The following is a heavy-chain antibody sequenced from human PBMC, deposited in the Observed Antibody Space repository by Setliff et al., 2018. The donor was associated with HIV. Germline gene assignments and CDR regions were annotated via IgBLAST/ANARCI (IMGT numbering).Heavy chain of an antibody. CDR2: IIPIFGTA. V-gene: IGHV1-69*05. CDR3: ARDRLNLHYYDSSGYYYGPDAFGI. CDR1: GGTFSSYA. D-gene: IGHD3-22*01. J-gene: IGHJ3*02. Sequence: ASVKVSCKASGGTFSSYAISWVRHAPGQGLEWMGGIIPIFGTANYAQKFQGRVTITTDESTSTAYMELSSLRSEDTAVYYCARDRLNLHYYDSSGYYYGPDAFGIWGQGTMVTVSS.